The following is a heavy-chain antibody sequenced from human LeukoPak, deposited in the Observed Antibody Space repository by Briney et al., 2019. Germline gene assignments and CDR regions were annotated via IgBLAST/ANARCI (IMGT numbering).Heavy chain of an antibody. J-gene: IGHJ5*02. CDR3: AGLRYFAWLSPRENWFDP. Sequence: ASVKVSCKAAGYTFTSYGISWVRQAPGQGLEWMGWISAYNGNTNYAQKLQGRVTMTTDTSTSTAYMELRSLRSDDTAVYYCAGLRYFAWLSPRENWFDPWGQGTLVTVSS. CDR2: ISAYNGNT. CDR1: GYTFTSYG. D-gene: IGHD3-9*01. V-gene: IGHV1-18*01.